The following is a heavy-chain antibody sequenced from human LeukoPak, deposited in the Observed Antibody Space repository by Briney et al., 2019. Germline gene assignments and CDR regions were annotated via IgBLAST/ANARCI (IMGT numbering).Heavy chain of an antibody. V-gene: IGHV3-21*01. J-gene: IGHJ3*02. D-gene: IGHD4-17*01. CDR2: ISSSSNFI. Sequence: GGSLRLSCAASGFTFSSYSMNWVRQAPGKGLEWVSSISSSSNFIYYADSVKGRFTISRDNAKNSLYLQMNSLRAEDTAVYYCARAISDYDASDIWGQGTIVTVSS. CDR1: GFTFSSYS. CDR3: ARAISDYDASDI.